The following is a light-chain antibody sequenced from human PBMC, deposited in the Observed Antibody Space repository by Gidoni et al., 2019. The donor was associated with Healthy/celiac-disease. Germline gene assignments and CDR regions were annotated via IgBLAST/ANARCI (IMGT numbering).Light chain of an antibody. Sequence: DIQFNQSPSFLSASVGDRVTITCRASQGISSYLAWYQQKPGKAPKLLIYAASTLQSGVPSRFSGSGSGTEFTLTISSLQPEDFATYYCQQLNSYPLTFGGGTKLEIK. J-gene: IGKJ4*01. CDR3: QQLNSYPLT. CDR1: QGISSY. V-gene: IGKV1-9*01. CDR2: AAS.